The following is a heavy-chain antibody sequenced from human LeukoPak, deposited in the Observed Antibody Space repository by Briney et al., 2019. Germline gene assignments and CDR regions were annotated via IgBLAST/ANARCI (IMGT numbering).Heavy chain of an antibody. J-gene: IGHJ5*02. V-gene: IGHV3-74*01. Sequence: PGGSLRLSCAASGFTFSSYWMHWVRQAPGKGLVWVSRINSDGSSTSYADSVKGRFTISRDNAKNTLYLQMNSLRAEDTAVYYCARGRASRYLVWYNWNDVGPNNWFGPWGQGTLVTVSS. CDR2: INSDGSST. D-gene: IGHD1-1*01. CDR1: GFTFSSYW. CDR3: ARGRASRYLVWYNWNDVGPNNWFGP.